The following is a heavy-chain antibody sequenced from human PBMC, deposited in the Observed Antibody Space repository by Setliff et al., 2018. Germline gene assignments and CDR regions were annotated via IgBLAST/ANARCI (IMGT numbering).Heavy chain of an antibody. CDR1: GGSISSSSYY. CDR2: IYYSGST. Sequence: SETLSLTCTVSGGSISSSSYYWGWIRQPPGKGLEWIGSIYYSGSTYYNPSLKSRVTISVDTSKNQFSLKLSSVTAADTAVYYCARRSVECYYGSGYFYYGMDVWGQGTTVTVSS. CDR3: ARRSVECYYGSGYFYYGMDV. D-gene: IGHD3-10*01. J-gene: IGHJ6*02. V-gene: IGHV4-39*07.